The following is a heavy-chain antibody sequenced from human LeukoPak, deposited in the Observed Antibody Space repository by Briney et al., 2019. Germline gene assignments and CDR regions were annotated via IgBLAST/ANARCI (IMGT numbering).Heavy chain of an antibody. D-gene: IGHD2/OR15-2a*01. Sequence: GGSLRLSCAASGFTFSNYWMIWVRQAPGKGLEWVAVISYDGSNKYYADSVKGRFTISRDNSKNTLYLQMNSLRAEDTAVYYCASLLSDFDYWGQGTLVTVSS. V-gene: IGHV3-30-3*01. CDR1: GFTFSNYW. J-gene: IGHJ4*02. CDR2: ISYDGSNK. CDR3: ASLLSDFDY.